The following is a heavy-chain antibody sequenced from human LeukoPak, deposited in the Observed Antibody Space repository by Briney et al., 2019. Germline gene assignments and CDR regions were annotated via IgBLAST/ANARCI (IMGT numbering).Heavy chain of an antibody. D-gene: IGHD1-26*01. CDR2: IKPNSGGT. CDR3: ARVSGQWEPRRDLYYMDV. Sequence: ASVKVSCKASGYTFTGYYLHWVRQAPGQGLEWMGWIKPNSGGTNYAQKFQGRVTMTRDTSISTAYMELSRLRSDDTAVYYCARVSGQWEPRRDLYYMDVWGKGTTVTVSS. J-gene: IGHJ6*03. V-gene: IGHV1-2*02. CDR1: GYTFTGYY.